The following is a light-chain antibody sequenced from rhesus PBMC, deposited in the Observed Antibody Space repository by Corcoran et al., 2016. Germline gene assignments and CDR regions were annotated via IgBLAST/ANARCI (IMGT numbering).Light chain of an antibody. J-gene: IGKJ1*01. V-gene: IGKV1-37*01. CDR1: QGISSY. CDR3: QQYNSDPWT. Sequence: DIQMTQSPSSLSASVGDRVTITCRASQGISSYLAWYQQKPGKAPKPLIYYASNLESGVPSRFIGSGAGTEFTLTISSLQPEDFATYYCQQYNSDPWTFGQGTKVEIK. CDR2: YAS.